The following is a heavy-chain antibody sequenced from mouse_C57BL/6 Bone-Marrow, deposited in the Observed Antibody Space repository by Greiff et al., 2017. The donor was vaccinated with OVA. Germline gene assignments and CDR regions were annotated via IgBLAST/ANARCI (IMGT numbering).Heavy chain of an antibody. Sequence: DVQLQESGGGLVKPGGSLKLSCAASGFTFSDYGMHWVRQAPEKGLEWVAYISSGSSTIYYADTVKGRFTISRDNAKNTLFLQMTSLRSEDTAMYYCARRENFDVWGTGTTVTVSS. V-gene: IGHV5-17*01. CDR1: GFTFSDYG. CDR3: ARRENFDV. J-gene: IGHJ1*03. CDR2: ISSGSSTI.